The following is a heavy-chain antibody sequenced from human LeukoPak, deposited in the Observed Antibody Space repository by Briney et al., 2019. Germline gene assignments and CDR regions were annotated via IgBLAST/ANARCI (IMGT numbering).Heavy chain of an antibody. CDR3: ARATAIRFLEWSPRSNWFDP. J-gene: IGHJ5*02. D-gene: IGHD3-3*01. CDR1: GGSISSDDYY. Sequence: SQTLSLTCTVSGGSISSDDYYWSWIRQPPGKGLEWIGYIYYSGSTYYNPSLKSRVAISVDTSKNQFSLKLSSVTAADTAVYYCARATAIRFLEWSPRSNWFDPWGQGTLVTVSS. V-gene: IGHV4-30-4*08. CDR2: IYYSGST.